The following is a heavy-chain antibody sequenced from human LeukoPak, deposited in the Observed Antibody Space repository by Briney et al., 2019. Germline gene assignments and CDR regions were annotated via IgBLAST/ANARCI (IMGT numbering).Heavy chain of an antibody. D-gene: IGHD3-22*01. CDR1: GGSISGYY. CDR3: ARGGDYDTSDYYYVHAFDI. V-gene: IGHV4-59*01. J-gene: IGHJ3*02. CDR2: IYSSGST. Sequence: SETLSLTCTVSGGSISGYYWNWIRQPPGKGLEWIGHIYSSGSTSYNPSIKSRVTTSVDTSKKQISLRLSSVTAADTAMYYCARGGDYDTSDYYYVHAFDIWGQGTMVTVSS.